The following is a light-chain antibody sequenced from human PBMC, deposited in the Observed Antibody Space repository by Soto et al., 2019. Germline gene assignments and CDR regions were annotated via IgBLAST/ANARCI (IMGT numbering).Light chain of an antibody. J-gene: IGLJ2*01. CDR3: CSYAGSRGLV. V-gene: IGLV2-23*01. Sequence: QSALTQPASVSGSPGQSITISCTGTSSDVGSYNLVSWYQRHPGKAPKLMIYEGSKRPSGVSNRFSGSKSGNTASLTISGLQAEDEADYYCCSYAGSRGLVFGGGTKVTVL. CDR2: EGS. CDR1: SSDVGSYNL.